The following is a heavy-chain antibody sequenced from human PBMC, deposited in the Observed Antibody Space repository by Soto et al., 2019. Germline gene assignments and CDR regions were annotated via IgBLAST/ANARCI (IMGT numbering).Heavy chain of an antibody. CDR3: ARSSVVGATPYYFDY. V-gene: IGHV1-69*13. D-gene: IGHD1-26*01. Sequence: SVKVSCKASGGTFSNYAISWVRQAPGQGLEWMGGIIPIFGTANYAQKFQGRVTITADESTSTAYMELSSLRSEDTAVYYCARSSVVGATPYYFDYWGQGTLVTVSS. CDR1: GGTFSNYA. J-gene: IGHJ4*02. CDR2: IIPIFGTA.